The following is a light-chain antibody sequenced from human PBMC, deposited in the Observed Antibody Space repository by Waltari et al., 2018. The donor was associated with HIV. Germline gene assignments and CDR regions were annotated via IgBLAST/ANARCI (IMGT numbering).Light chain of an antibody. CDR2: ESN. J-gene: IGLJ2*01. CDR3: ATWDSSLSVGVV. V-gene: IGLV1-51*02. CDR1: SSNIGNNF. Sequence: QSVLTQPPSVSAAPGQKVTISCSGSSSNIGNNFVSWYQQLPGTAPKLLIYESNKRTSGIPDRFCGSKSGTSATLRITGLQTGDEADYYCATWDSSLSVGVVFGGGTKLTVL.